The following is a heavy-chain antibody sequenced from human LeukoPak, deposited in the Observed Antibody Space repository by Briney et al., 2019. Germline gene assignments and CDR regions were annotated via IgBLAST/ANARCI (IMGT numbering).Heavy chain of an antibody. D-gene: IGHD2-2*01. CDR3: AKGGIVVVPAAHFDY. CDR1: GFTFGDYA. CDR2: ISGSGGST. Sequence: GGSLRLSCTASGFTFGDYAMSWVRQAPGKGLEWVSAISGSGGSTYYADSVKGRFTISRDNSKNTLYLQMNSLRAEDTAVYCCAKGGIVVVPAAHFDYWGQGTLVTVSS. V-gene: IGHV3-23*01. J-gene: IGHJ4*02.